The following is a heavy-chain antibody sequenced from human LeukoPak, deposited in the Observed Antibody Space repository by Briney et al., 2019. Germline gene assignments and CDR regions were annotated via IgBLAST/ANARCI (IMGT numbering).Heavy chain of an antibody. CDR2: MNPNSGDT. V-gene: IGHV1-8*01. D-gene: IGHD2-15*01. CDR3: ARAPRYCSGGSCYYFDY. Sequence: GASVKVSCKASGYTFTSCDVHWVRQATGQGLEWMGWMNPNSGDTGYSQKFQGRVTMTRNTSISTAYMEVSSLRSEDTAVYYCARAPRYCSGGSCYYFDYWGQGTLVTVSS. J-gene: IGHJ4*02. CDR1: GYTFTSCD.